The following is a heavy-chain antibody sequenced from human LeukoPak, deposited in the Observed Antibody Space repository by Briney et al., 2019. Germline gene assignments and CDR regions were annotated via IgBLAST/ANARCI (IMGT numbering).Heavy chain of an antibody. CDR2: ISSSGSSV. V-gene: IGHV3-48*04. CDR1: GFTFSRYW. Sequence: GGSLRLSCAASGFTFSRYWMSWVRQAPGKGLEWVSYISSSGSSVFYADSVKGRFTISRDNAKNSLSLQVNSLRAEDTAVYYCARVVYCSGGSCHIFAFDIWGQGTMVTVSS. CDR3: ARVVYCSGGSCHIFAFDI. J-gene: IGHJ3*02. D-gene: IGHD2-15*01.